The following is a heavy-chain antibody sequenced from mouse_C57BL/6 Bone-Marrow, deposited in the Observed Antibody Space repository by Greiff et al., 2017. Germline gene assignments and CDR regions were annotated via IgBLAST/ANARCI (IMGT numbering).Heavy chain of an antibody. CDR3: ARFWMDY. CDR1: GYTFTSYG. V-gene: IGHV1-81*01. J-gene: IGHJ4*01. Sequence: QVQLQQSGAELARPGASVKLSCKASGYTFTSYGISWVKQRTGQGLEWIGEIYPRSGNTYYNEKFKSKATLTADKSSSTAYMELRSLTSEDSAVYFCARFWMDYWGQGTSVTVSS. CDR2: IYPRSGNT.